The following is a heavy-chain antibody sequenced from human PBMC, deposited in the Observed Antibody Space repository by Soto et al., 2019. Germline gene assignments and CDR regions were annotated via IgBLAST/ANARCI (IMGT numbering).Heavy chain of an antibody. CDR2: ISYSGST. D-gene: IGHD3-9*01. Sequence: QVQLQESGPGLVKPAETLSLICTVSGDSNSSYYWSWIRQSPGKGLEWIGYISYSGSTTYNPSLKSRLTTSLPPSNNQFSLALDSVTAADTAVYYCARARNLLTGYYKGGFYYFDFWGQGTLVTVSS. V-gene: IGHV4-59*01. CDR3: ARARNLLTGYYKGGFYYFDF. J-gene: IGHJ4*02. CDR1: GDSNSSYY.